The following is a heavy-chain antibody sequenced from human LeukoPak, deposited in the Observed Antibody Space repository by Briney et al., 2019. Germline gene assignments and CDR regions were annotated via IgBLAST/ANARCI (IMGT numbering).Heavy chain of an antibody. CDR3: ARELWFGELYWFDP. CDR2: ISAYNGNT. Sequence: EASVKVSCKASGYTFTSYGISWVRQAPGQGLEWMGWISAYNGNTNYAQKLQGRVTMTRDTSTSTVYMELSSLRSEDTAVYYCARELWFGELYWFDPWGQGTLVTVSS. J-gene: IGHJ5*02. V-gene: IGHV1-18*01. D-gene: IGHD3-10*01. CDR1: GYTFTSYG.